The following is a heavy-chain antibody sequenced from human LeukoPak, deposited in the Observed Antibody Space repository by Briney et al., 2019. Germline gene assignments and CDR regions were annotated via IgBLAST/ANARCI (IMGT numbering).Heavy chain of an antibody. J-gene: IGHJ4*02. CDR3: ARAGLYSGSGLDY. CDR1: AFTFSSYN. Sequence: SGGSLRLSCAASAFTFSSYNMNWVRQAPGKGLEWVSSISNGGGYIYYEDSVKGRFTISRDNAKNSLYLQMNSLRAEDTAVYYCARAGLYSGSGLDYWGQGTLVTVSS. CDR2: ISNGGGYI. D-gene: IGHD5-12*01. V-gene: IGHV3-21*01.